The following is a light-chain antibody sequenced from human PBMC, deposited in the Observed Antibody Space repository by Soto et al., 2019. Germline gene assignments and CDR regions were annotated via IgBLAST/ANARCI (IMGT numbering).Light chain of an antibody. CDR1: QGISSA. CDR2: DAS. J-gene: IGKJ5*01. Sequence: AIHLTQSTGSLSASVGHTVTITCRASQGISSALAWYQQKPGKAPKLLIYDASSLESGVPSRFSGSGSGTDFTLTISSLQPEDFATYYCQQFNNYPITFGQGTRLEIK. CDR3: QQFNNYPIT. V-gene: IGKV1D-13*01.